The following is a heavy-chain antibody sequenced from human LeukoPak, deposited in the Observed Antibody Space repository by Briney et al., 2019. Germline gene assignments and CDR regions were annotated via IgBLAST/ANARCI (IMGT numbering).Heavy chain of an antibody. CDR3: AIEIWGAFDI. CDR2: INTNTGNP. Sequence: ASVKVSCKASGYTFTGYYMHWVRQAPGQGLEWMGWINTNTGNPTYAQGFTGRFVFSLDTSVSTAYLQISSLKAEDTAVYYCAIEIWGAFDIWGQGTMVTVSS. CDR1: GYTFTGYY. V-gene: IGHV7-4-1*02. D-gene: IGHD7-27*01. J-gene: IGHJ3*02.